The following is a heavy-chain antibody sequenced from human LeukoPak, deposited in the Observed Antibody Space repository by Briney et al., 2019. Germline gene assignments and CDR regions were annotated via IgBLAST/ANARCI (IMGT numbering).Heavy chain of an antibody. CDR3: ARDLGIAARRGAFDI. CDR1: GGSISSGSYY. V-gene: IGHV4-61*02. Sequence: SETLSLTCTVSGGSISSGSYYWSWIRQPAGKGLEWIRRIYTSGSTNYNPSLKSRVTISVDTSKNQFSLKLSSVTAADTAVYYCARDLGIAARRGAFDIWGQGTMVTVSS. J-gene: IGHJ3*02. D-gene: IGHD6-6*01. CDR2: IYTSGST.